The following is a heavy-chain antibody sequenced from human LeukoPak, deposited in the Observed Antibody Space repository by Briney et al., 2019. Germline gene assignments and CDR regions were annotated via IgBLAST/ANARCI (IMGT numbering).Heavy chain of an antibody. V-gene: IGHV3-7*01. D-gene: IGHD3-3*01. J-gene: IGHJ3*02. CDR3: ARASLRAVYYDFWSGYSPDAFDI. Sequence: PGGSLRLSCAASGFSFSTYWMSWVRQAPGKGLEWVANIKQDGSEKYYVDSVKGRFTISRDNAKNSLYLQMNSLRAEDTAVYYCARASLRAVYYDFWSGYSPDAFDIWGQGTMVTVSS. CDR1: GFSFSTYW. CDR2: IKQDGSEK.